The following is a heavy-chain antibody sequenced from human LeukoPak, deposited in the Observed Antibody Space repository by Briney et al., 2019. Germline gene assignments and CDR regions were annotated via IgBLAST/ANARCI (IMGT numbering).Heavy chain of an antibody. J-gene: IGHJ6*02. D-gene: IGHD3-16*01. CDR3: ANRPYRTRLSSGSDHYTGMDV. V-gene: IGHV1-69*13. CDR1: GGTFSSYA. CDR2: IIRSCGTA. Sequence: ASVKVSCAASGGTFSSYAVSWVRQAPGQGLEWMGGIIRSCGTANYAQKVQGRVTITGDESTSTAYMELSSLRSEDTAVYYCANRPYRTRLSSGSDHYTGMDVWGQGTTVTVSS.